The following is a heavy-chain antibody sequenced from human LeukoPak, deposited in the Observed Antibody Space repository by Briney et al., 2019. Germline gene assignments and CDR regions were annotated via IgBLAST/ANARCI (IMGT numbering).Heavy chain of an antibody. D-gene: IGHD2/OR15-2a*01. V-gene: IGHV3-23*01. CDR1: GFTFSSYA. J-gene: IGHJ4*02. CDR3: ARDWFHAIDY. CDR2: VSGSGDST. Sequence: GGSLRISCAASGFTFSSYAMNWVRQAPGKGLEWVSTVSGSGDSTYYADSVKGRFTISRDNSKNTLYLQMNSLRAEDTAVYYCARDWFHAIDYWGQGTLVTVSS.